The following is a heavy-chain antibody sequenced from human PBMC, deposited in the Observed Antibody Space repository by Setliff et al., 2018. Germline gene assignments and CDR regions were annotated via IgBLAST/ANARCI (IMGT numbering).Heavy chain of an antibody. CDR2: ISSSSTYI. CDR1: GFSFSDYS. CDR3: GPGGKGLLEN. Sequence: LKISCAASGFSFSDYSMNWVRQAPGKGLEWVSSISSSSTYIFYADSVRGRFTVSRDNAKNSLYLQMNSLRAEDTAIYYCGPGGKGLLENWGQGTLVTVSS. D-gene: IGHD3-10*01. J-gene: IGHJ4*02. V-gene: IGHV3-21*01.